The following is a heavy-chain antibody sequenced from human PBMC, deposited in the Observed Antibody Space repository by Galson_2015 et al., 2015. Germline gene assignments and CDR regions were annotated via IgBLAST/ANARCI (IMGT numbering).Heavy chain of an antibody. CDR2: ISWNSGSI. D-gene: IGHD3-10*01. CDR1: GFTFDDYA. CDR3: AKDTISRRFGDPYYYYGMDV. J-gene: IGHJ6*02. Sequence: SLRLSCAASGFTFDDYAMHWVRQAPGKGLEWVSGISWNSGSIGYADSVKGRFTISRDNAKNSLYLQMNSLRAEDTALYYCAKDTISRRFGDPYYYYGMDVWGQGTTVTVSS. V-gene: IGHV3-9*01.